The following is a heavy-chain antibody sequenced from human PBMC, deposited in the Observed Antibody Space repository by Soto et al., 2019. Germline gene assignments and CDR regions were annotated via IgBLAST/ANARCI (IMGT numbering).Heavy chain of an antibody. CDR3: ARRTSGYFGY. J-gene: IGHJ4*02. D-gene: IGHD6-19*01. CDR1: GFTFSDYT. Sequence: EVQLLESGGGLVQPGGSLTLSCAASGFTFSDYTMTWVRQAPGKVLECVSVILSDHNTNYADSVRGRFTISRDNSKNTLYLEMNSLGAEDTAVYYCARRTSGYFGYWGQGALVTVSS. CDR2: ILSDHNT. V-gene: IGHV3-23*03.